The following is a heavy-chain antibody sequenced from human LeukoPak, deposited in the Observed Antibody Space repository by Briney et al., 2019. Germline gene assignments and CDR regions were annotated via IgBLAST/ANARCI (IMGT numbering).Heavy chain of an antibody. CDR2: ISGSGDNT. V-gene: IGHV3-23*01. CDR3: AKGSYYDSSGSFYFDY. J-gene: IGHJ4*02. CDR1: GFTFSSYA. Sequence: GGSLRLSCAASGFTFSSYALNWVRQAPGKGLEWVSGISGSGDNTYYADSVKGRFTISRDNSKNTLYVQVNSLGTEDTAAYYCAKGSYYDSSGSFYFDYWGQGTLVTVSS. D-gene: IGHD3-22*01.